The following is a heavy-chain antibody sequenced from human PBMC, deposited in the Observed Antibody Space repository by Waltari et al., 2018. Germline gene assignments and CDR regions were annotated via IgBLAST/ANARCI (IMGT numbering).Heavy chain of an antibody. D-gene: IGHD5-18*01. CDR3: ASWSSYGYYFDY. J-gene: IGHJ4*02. V-gene: IGHV4-38-2*01. CDR1: GYSISSGYY. CDR2: IYHSGST. Sequence: QVQLQESGPGLVKPPETLSLTCAVSGYSISSGYYWGWIRQPPGKGLEWIGSIYHSGSTYYNPSLKSRVTISVDTSKNQFSLKLSSVTAADTAVYYCASWSSYGYYFDYWGQGTLVTVSS.